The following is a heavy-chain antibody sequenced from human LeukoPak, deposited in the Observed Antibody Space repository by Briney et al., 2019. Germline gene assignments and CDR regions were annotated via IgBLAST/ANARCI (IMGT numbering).Heavy chain of an antibody. CDR1: GGSFSGYY. D-gene: IGHD6-13*01. V-gene: IGHV4-34*01. J-gene: IGHJ3*01. Sequence: SETLSLTCAVYGGSFSGYYWSWIRQPPGKGLEWIGEINHSGSTNYNPSLKSRVTISVDTSKNQFSLKVSSVTAADTAVYYCARISSSNWYNERGAFDVWGQGTMVTVSS. CDR2: INHSGST. CDR3: ARISSSNWYNERGAFDV.